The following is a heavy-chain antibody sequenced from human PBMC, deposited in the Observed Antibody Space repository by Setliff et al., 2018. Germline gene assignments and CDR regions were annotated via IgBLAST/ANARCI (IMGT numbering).Heavy chain of an antibody. CDR2: ISYSSSYI. V-gene: IGHV3-21*01. J-gene: IGHJ4*02. CDR1: GFTFSSYN. Sequence: PGGSLRLSCAASGFTFSSYNMNWVRQAPGKGLEWVSSISYSSSYIYYADSVKGRFTISRDNAKNSLYLQMNSLRAKDTAVYYCASSAYLDYYFDYWGQGTLVTVSS. CDR3: ASSAYLDYYFDY. D-gene: IGHD3-22*01.